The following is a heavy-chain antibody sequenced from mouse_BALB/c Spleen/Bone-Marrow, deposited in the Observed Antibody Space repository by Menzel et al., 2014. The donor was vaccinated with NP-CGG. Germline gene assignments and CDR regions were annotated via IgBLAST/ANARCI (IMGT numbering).Heavy chain of an antibody. J-gene: IGHJ4*01. V-gene: IGHV5-12-1*01. CDR1: GFAFSSYD. CDR2: ISNGGGST. Sequence: EVKVEESGGGLVKPGGSLKLSCAASGFAFSSYDMSWVRQTPEKRLEWVAYISNGGGSTYYPDTVKGRFTISRDNAKNTLYLQMSSLKSEDTAMYYCARQLGLRWAMDYWGQGTPVTVSS. D-gene: IGHD3-1*01. CDR3: ARQLGLRWAMDY.